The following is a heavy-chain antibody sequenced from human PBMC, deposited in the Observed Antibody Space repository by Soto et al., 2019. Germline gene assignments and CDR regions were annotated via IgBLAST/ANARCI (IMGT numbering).Heavy chain of an antibody. D-gene: IGHD3-16*01. CDR2: ISNSGKTT. V-gene: IGHV3-11*01. CDR1: GFIFSDYY. Sequence: QVHLEESGGGLVKPGGSLRLSCTASGFIFSDYYMSWIRQAPGKGLEWVSDISNSGKTTHHAYSVEGRFTISRDNAKDSLYLQMNGLRPEDSAIYYCARDHGGGGLTLEYWGQGTLVTVSS. CDR3: ARDHGGGGLTLEY. J-gene: IGHJ4*02.